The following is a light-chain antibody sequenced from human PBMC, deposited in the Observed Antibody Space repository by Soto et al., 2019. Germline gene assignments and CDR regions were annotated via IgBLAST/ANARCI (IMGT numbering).Light chain of an antibody. J-gene: IGKJ3*01. V-gene: IGKV3D-15*01. CDR3: QQRSNWPLT. CDR2: GAT. Sequence: EVVMTQFPATLSVSPGERATLSCRASQSVNIYLAWYQQKPGQAPRLLIFGATYRATGIPARFSGSGSGTEFNLTISSLQSEDFAVYFCQQRSNWPLTFGPGTKVEIK. CDR1: QSVNIY.